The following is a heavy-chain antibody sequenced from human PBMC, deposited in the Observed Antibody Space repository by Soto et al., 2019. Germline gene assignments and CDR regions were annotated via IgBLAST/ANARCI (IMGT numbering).Heavy chain of an antibody. V-gene: IGHV3-21*01. CDR3: ARDPPRITIFGVVTTN. Sequence: GGSLRLSCAASGFTFSSYSMNWVRQAPGKGLEWVSSISSSSSYIYYADSVKGRFTISRDNAKNSLYLQMNSLRAEDTAVYYCARDPPRITIFGVVTTNWGQGTLVTVSS. J-gene: IGHJ4*02. CDR2: ISSSSSYI. CDR1: GFTFSSYS. D-gene: IGHD3-3*01.